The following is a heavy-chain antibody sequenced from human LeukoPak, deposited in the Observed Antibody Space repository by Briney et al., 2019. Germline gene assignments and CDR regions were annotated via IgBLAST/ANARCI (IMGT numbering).Heavy chain of an antibody. CDR2: ISSTGGTT. CDR1: GITFSSYG. J-gene: IGHJ4*02. CDR3: ARHVVAVGFDY. D-gene: IGHD3-22*01. V-gene: IGHV3-23*01. Sequence: PGGSLRLSCAASGITFSSYGMSWVRQAPGKGLEWVSSISSTGGTTYYADSVKGRFTISRDNAKNSLHLQMNSLEAEDTAVYYCARHVVAVGFDYWGQGTLVTVSS.